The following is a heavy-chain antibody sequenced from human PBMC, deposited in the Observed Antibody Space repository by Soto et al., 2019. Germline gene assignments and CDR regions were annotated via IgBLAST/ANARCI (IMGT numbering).Heavy chain of an antibody. CDR2: MNPNSGNT. J-gene: IGHJ3*02. D-gene: IGHD6-19*01. CDR3: ARGRFAYWLVGAFDI. V-gene: IGHV1-8*01. Sequence: GASVKLSCKDSGDTFTSYDSNWVRQATRQGLEWMGWMNPNSGNTGYAQKFQGRVTMTRNTSISTAYMELSSLRSEDTAVYYCARGRFAYWLVGAFDIWGQGTMVTVSS. CDR1: GDTFTSYD.